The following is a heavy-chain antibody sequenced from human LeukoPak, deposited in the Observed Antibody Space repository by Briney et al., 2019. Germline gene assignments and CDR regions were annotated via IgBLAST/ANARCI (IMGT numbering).Heavy chain of an antibody. V-gene: IGHV1-24*01. CDR1: GYTLTELS. Sequence: ASVKVSCKVSGYTLTELSMHWVRQAPGKGLEWMGGFDPEDGETIYAPKFQGRVTMTEDTSTDTAYMELSSLRSEDTAVYYCATDPNYYGSGSLDYWGQGTLVTVSS. CDR2: FDPEDGET. CDR3: ATDPNYYGSGSLDY. J-gene: IGHJ4*02. D-gene: IGHD3-10*01.